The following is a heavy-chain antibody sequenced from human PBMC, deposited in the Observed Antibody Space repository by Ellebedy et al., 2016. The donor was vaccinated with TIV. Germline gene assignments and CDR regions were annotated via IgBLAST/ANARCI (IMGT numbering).Heavy chain of an antibody. CDR3: ARWFGELLYVRWFDP. Sequence: GSLRLSCTVSGGSMTRSSYYWAWIRQPPGKGLEWIGSIYYSGSTFYNPSLKSRVTISVDTSKSQFSLKLSSVTAADTAVYYCARWFGELLYVRWFDPWGQGTLVTVSS. CDR2: IYYSGST. V-gene: IGHV4-39*01. D-gene: IGHD3-10*01. J-gene: IGHJ5*02. CDR1: GGSMTRSSYY.